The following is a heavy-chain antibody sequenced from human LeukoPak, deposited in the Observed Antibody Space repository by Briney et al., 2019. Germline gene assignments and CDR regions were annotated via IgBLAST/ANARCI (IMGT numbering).Heavy chain of an antibody. Sequence: ASVKVSCKASGYTFTSYYMHWVRRAPGQGLEWMGIINPSGGSTSYAQKFQGRVTMTRDTSTSTVYMELSSLRSEDTAVYYCARGGDILTGYYNWLDPWGQGTLVTVSS. D-gene: IGHD3-9*01. V-gene: IGHV1-46*01. CDR3: ARGGDILTGYYNWLDP. CDR2: INPSGGST. CDR1: GYTFTSYY. J-gene: IGHJ5*02.